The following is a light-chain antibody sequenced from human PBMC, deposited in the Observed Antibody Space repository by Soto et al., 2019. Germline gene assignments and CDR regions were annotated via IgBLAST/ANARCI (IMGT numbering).Light chain of an antibody. CDR3: CSYAGSRTYV. Sequence: QSALTQPASVSGSPGQSITISCTGTSSDVGSYNPVSWYQQHPGKAPKLMIYEGSKRPSGVSNRFSGSKSGNTASLTISGLQAEDEADYYCCSYAGSRTYVFGTGTKVTGL. CDR1: SSDVGSYNP. J-gene: IGLJ1*01. CDR2: EGS. V-gene: IGLV2-23*01.